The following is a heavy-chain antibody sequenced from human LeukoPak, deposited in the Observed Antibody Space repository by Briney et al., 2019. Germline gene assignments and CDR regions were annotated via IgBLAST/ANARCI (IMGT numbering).Heavy chain of an antibody. D-gene: IGHD3-22*01. V-gene: IGHV4-34*01. CDR2: INHSGST. CDR3: ARGRSALSIVVVITNYFDY. Sequence: GSLRLSCAASGFTFSDYALIWVRQPPGKGLEWIGEINHSGSTNYNPSLKSRVTISVDTSKNQFSLKLSSVTAADTAVYYCARGRSALSIVVVITNYFDYWGQGTLVTVSS. J-gene: IGHJ4*02. CDR1: GFTFSDYA.